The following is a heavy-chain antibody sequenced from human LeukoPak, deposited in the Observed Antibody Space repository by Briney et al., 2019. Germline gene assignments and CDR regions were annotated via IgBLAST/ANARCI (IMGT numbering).Heavy chain of an antibody. V-gene: IGHV4-59*01. D-gene: IGHD3-22*01. CDR1: GGSISSYY. CDR3: ARVRYDTFDL. Sequence: SETLSLTCTVSGGSISSYYWSWIRQPPGKGLEWIGYIYYSGSTNYNPSLKSRVTISVDTSKNQFSLKLSSVTAADTAVYYCARVRYDTFDLWGRGTLVTVSS. CDR2: IYYSGST. J-gene: IGHJ2*01.